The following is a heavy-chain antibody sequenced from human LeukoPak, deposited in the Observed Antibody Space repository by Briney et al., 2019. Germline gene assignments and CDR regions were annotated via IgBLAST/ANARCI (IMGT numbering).Heavy chain of an antibody. D-gene: IGHD3-22*01. CDR1: GFTFSSYD. J-gene: IGHJ4*02. CDR3: ARSYDSSGFDY. CDR2: IGTAGDT. Sequence: GGSLRLSCAASGFTFSSYDMHWVRRATGEGLEWVSAIGTAGDTYYPGSVKGRFTISRENAKNSLYLQMNSLRAGDTAVYYCARSYDSSGFDYWGQGTLVTVSS. V-gene: IGHV3-13*01.